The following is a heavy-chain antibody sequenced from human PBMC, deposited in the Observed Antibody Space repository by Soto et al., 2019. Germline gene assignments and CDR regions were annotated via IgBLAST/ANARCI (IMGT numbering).Heavy chain of an antibody. Sequence: VASVKVSCKASGYTFTSYAMHWVRQAPGQRLEWMGWINAGNGNTKYSQKFQGRVTITRDTSASTAYMELSSLRSEDTAVYYCARIGQWELPGYYYYGMDVWGQGTTVTVSS. J-gene: IGHJ6*02. V-gene: IGHV1-3*01. CDR1: GYTFTSYA. CDR3: ARIGQWELPGYYYYGMDV. CDR2: INAGNGNT. D-gene: IGHD1-26*01.